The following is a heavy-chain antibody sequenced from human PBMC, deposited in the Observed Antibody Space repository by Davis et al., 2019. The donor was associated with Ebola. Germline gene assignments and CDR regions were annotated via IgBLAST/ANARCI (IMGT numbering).Heavy chain of an antibody. CDR3: ARGWLRGGMDV. CDR2: INNDGSIT. Sequence: PGGSLRLSCVASGLIFSDHYMHWVRQAPGKGLVWVSLINNDGSITTYADSVKGRFTISRDNAKNTLYLQMNSLRAEDTALYYCARGWLRGGMDVWGEGTTVTVSS. J-gene: IGHJ6*04. CDR1: GLIFSDHY. V-gene: IGHV3-74*01. D-gene: IGHD5-18*01.